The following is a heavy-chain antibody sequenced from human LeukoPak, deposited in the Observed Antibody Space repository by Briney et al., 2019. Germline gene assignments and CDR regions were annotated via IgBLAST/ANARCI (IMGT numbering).Heavy chain of an antibody. V-gene: IGHV3-23*01. CDR1: GFTFSTYV. Sequence: GGSLRLSCAASGFTFSTYVMSWVRQAPGKGLEWLSLILHNGDSTYYADSVKGRFTISRDNSKNTMYLQMNSLRAEDTAVYYCARLSSFAFDIWGQGTMVTVSS. CDR3: ARLSSFAFDI. J-gene: IGHJ3*02. D-gene: IGHD3-16*02. CDR2: ILHNGDST.